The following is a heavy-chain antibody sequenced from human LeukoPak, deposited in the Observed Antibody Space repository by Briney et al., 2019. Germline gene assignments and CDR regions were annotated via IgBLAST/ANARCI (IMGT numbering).Heavy chain of an antibody. CDR1: GGSISRGTYY. CDR2: INTSGST. D-gene: IGHD6-19*01. Sequence: TLSLTCTVSGGSISRGTYYWSWIRQPAGKGLEWIGRINTSGSTNYNPSLKSRVTMSVDTSKNQFSLKLSSVTAADTAVYYCARDVRMGSGWYAARHYYFDYWGQGTLVTVSS. V-gene: IGHV4-61*02. CDR3: ARDVRMGSGWYAARHYYFDY. J-gene: IGHJ4*02.